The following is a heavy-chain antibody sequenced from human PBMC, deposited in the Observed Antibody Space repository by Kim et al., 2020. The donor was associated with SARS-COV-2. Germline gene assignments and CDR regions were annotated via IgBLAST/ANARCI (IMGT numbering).Heavy chain of an antibody. CDR1: GFTFSNAW. J-gene: IGHJ6*02. Sequence: GGSLRLSCAASGFTFSNAWMSWVRQAPGKGLEWVGRIKSKTDGGTTDYAAPVKGRFTISRDDSKNTLYLQMNSLKTEDTAVYYCTTCAVVVVAATRNYYYGMDVWGQGTTVTVSS. CDR3: TTCAVVVVAATRNYYYGMDV. D-gene: IGHD2-15*01. CDR2: IKSKTDGGTT. V-gene: IGHV3-15*01.